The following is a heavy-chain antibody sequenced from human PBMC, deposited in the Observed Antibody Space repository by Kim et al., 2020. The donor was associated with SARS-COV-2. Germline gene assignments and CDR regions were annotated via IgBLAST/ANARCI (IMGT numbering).Heavy chain of an antibody. CDR3: ARGKEMVTIRNGMDV. D-gene: IGHD5-18*01. Sequence: ASVKVSCKASGYTFTSYDINWVRQATGQGLEWMGWMNPNTGNTGYAQKFQGRVTMTRSTSITTAYMELSSLGSEDTAVYYCARGKEMVTIRNGMDVWGQGTTVTVSS. CDR2: MNPNTGNT. J-gene: IGHJ6*02. V-gene: IGHV1-8*01. CDR1: GYTFTSYD.